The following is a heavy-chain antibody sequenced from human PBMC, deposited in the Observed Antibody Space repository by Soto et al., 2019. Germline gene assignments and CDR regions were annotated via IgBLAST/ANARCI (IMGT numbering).Heavy chain of an antibody. CDR2: TRNKANSYTT. Sequence: GGSLRLSCAASGFTFSDHYMDWVRQAPGKGLEWVGRTRNKANSYTTEYAASVKGRFTISRDDSKNSLYLQMNSLKTEDTAVYYCARGGAPYYYDSSGYYTDAAVDYWGQGTLVTVSS. CDR3: ARGGAPYYYDSSGYYTDAAVDY. J-gene: IGHJ4*02. D-gene: IGHD3-22*01. CDR1: GFTFSDHY. V-gene: IGHV3-72*01.